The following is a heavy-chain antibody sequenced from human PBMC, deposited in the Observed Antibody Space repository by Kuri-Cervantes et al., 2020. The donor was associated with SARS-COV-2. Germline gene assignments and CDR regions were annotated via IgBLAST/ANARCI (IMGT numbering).Heavy chain of an antibody. V-gene: IGHV3-21*04. CDR1: GFTFSSYS. CDR2: ISSSSSYI. D-gene: IGHD6-19*01. CDR3: AKDIRSSGWSIDY. J-gene: IGHJ4*02. Sequence: GESLKISCAASGFTFSSYSMNWVRQAPGKGLGWVSSISSSSSYIYYADSVKGRFTISRDNAKNSLYLQMNSLRAEDTALYYCAKDIRSSGWSIDYWGQGTLVTVSS.